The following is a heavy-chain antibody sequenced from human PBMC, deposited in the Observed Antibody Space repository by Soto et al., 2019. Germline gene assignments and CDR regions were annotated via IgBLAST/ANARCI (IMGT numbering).Heavy chain of an antibody. CDR3: AREGSRQRSWYFQL. CDR1: GFTYSDYY. D-gene: IGHD3-10*01. Sequence: QVPLVESGGGLVKPGGSLRLSCAASGFTYSDYYMSWIRQASGKGLEWVSYISSSGSTIYYADSVKGRFTISRDNAKNSLYLQMNSLRAEDTAVYYCAREGSRQRSWYFQLWGQGTLVTVSS. V-gene: IGHV3-11*01. J-gene: IGHJ1*01. CDR2: ISSSGSTI.